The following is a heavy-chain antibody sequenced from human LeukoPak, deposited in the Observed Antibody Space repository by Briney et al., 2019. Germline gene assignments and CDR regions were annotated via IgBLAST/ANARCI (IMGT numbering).Heavy chain of an antibody. CDR2: IKQDGSDK. CDR3: ARYPYDGSWGLFYFDY. D-gene: IGHD3-22*01. Sequence: GGSLRLSCAASGFTFSSYWMSWVRQAPGKGLEWVANIKQDGSDKYYVDSVKGRFTISRDNAKNSLYLQMNSLRAEDTAVYSGARYPYDGSWGLFYFDYWGKGNLVTASS. CDR1: GFTFSSYW. J-gene: IGHJ4*02. V-gene: IGHV3-7*04.